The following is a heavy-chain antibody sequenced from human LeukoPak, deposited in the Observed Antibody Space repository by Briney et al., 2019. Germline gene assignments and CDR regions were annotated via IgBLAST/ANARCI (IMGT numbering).Heavy chain of an antibody. CDR1: GFTFSSYW. D-gene: IGHD5-18*01. J-gene: IGHJ4*02. V-gene: IGHV3-48*04. Sequence: GGSLRLSCAASGFTFSSYWMSWVRQAPGKGLEWVSFIDTSSTIMYYTDSVKGRFTISRDNAKNSLYLQMNSLKVEDTAIYYCAREVNTAMVPSLDYWGQGTLVTVSS. CDR2: IDTSSTIM. CDR3: AREVNTAMVPSLDY.